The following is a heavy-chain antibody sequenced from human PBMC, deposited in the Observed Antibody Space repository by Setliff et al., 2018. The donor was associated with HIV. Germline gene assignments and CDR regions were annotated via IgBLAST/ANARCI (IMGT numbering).Heavy chain of an antibody. D-gene: IGHD2-21*01. J-gene: IGHJ5*02. Sequence: SLKISCEVSGFTVSNNYMTWVRQAPGKGLEWVSTIYGDGRTFYADSVQGRFTISRDNSNNILFLQMNSLLAEDTAVYFCAKGVKFLDPWGQGTLVTVSS. V-gene: IGHV3-53*01. CDR1: GFTVSNNY. CDR3: AKGVKFLDP. CDR2: IYGDGRT.